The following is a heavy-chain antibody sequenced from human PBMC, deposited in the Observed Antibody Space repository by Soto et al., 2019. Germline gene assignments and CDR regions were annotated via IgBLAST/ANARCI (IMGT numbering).Heavy chain of an antibody. CDR2: ISGSGGST. J-gene: IGHJ4*02. Sequence: GGSLRLSCATSGFTFSSYAMRWVRQAPGKGLEWVSAISGSGGSTYYADSVKGRFTISRDNSKNTLYLQMNSLRAEDTAVYYCAKRGSGSYFDYWGQGTLVTVSS. V-gene: IGHV3-23*01. CDR3: AKRGSGSYFDY. CDR1: GFTFSSYA. D-gene: IGHD1-26*01.